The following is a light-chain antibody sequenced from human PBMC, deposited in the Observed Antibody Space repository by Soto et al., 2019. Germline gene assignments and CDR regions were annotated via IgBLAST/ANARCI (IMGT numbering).Light chain of an antibody. CDR1: SSNIGINT. CDR3: ATWDESLNGPV. CDR2: SNN. Sequence: QSVLTQPPSASGTPGQRVTIYCSGSSSNIGINTVNWYQQLPGTAPKLLIYSNNQRPSGVPDRFSGSKSGTSASLAISGLQSEDETDYYCATWDESLNGPVFGGGTKLTVL. J-gene: IGLJ2*01. V-gene: IGLV1-44*01.